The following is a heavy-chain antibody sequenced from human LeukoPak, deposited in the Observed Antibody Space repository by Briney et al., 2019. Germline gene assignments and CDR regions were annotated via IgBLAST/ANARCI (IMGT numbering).Heavy chain of an antibody. CDR2: ISYDGSNK. Sequence: PGGSLRLSCAASGFTFSSYGMHWVRQAPGKGLEWVAVISYDGSNKYYADSEKGRFTISRDNSKNTLYLQMNSLRAEDTAVYYCAKALHSYYDILTGYHVRPRWGYYYMDVWGKGTTVTVSS. J-gene: IGHJ6*03. V-gene: IGHV3-30*18. CDR3: AKALHSYYDILTGYHVRPRWGYYYMDV. CDR1: GFTFSSYG. D-gene: IGHD3-9*01.